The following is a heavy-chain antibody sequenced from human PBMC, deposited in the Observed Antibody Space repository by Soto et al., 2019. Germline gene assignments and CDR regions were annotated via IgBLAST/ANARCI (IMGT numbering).Heavy chain of an antibody. CDR3: ARFRWELLSGNWLDP. CDR1: GYTFTSYG. CDR2: ISAYNGNT. J-gene: IGHJ5*02. Sequence: ASVKVSCKASGYTFTSYGISWVRQAPGQGLEWMGWISAYNGNTNYAQKLQGRVTMTTDTSTSTAYMELRSLRSDDTAVYYCARFRWELLSGNWLDPWGQGTLVTVYS. V-gene: IGHV1-18*01. D-gene: IGHD1-26*01.